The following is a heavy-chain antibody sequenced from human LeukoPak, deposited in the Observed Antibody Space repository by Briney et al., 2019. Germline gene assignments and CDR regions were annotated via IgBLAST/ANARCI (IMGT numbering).Heavy chain of an antibody. CDR1: GGSISSYY. CDR3: ARTNYDILTGYLYYYYYYMDV. D-gene: IGHD3-9*01. J-gene: IGHJ6*03. Sequence: PSETLSLTCTVSGGSISSYYWSWIRQPPGKGLEWIGRIYTSGSTNYNPALKSRVTMSVDTSKNQFSLKLSSVTAADTAVYYCARTNYDILTGYLYYYYYYMDVWGKGTTVTVSS. CDR2: IYTSGST. V-gene: IGHV4-4*07.